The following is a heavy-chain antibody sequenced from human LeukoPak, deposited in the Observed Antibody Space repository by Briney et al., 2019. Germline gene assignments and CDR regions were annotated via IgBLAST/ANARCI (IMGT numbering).Heavy chain of an antibody. CDR2: INHSGST. CDR3: ARRTYYDFWSGYPPLPNYFDY. V-gene: IGHV4-34*01. Sequence: SETLSLTCAVYGGSFSGYYWSWIRQPPGKGLEWIGEINHSGSTNYNPSLKSRVTISVDTSKNQFSLKLSSVTAADTAVYYCARRTYYDFWSGYPPLPNYFDYWGQGTLVTVSS. J-gene: IGHJ4*02. D-gene: IGHD3-3*01. CDR1: GGSFSGYY.